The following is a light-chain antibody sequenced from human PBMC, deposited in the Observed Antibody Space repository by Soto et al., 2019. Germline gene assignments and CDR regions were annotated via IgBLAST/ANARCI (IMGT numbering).Light chain of an antibody. CDR2: AAS. Sequence: DIQMTQSPSSLSASVGDRVTITCRASQSISNYLNWYLQKPGKAPKLLIYAASSLQSGVPSRFSGSGSGTDFTLTISNLQPEDFATYYCQQSYSTPITFGQGTRLEIK. CDR3: QQSYSTPIT. V-gene: IGKV1-39*01. CDR1: QSISNY. J-gene: IGKJ5*01.